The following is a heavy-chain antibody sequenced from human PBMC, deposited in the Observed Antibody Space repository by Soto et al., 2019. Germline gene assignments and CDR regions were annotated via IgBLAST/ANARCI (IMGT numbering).Heavy chain of an antibody. CDR1: GGSFSGYY. CDR2: INHSGST. J-gene: IGHJ3*02. V-gene: IGHV4-34*01. Sequence: QVQLQQWGAGLLKPSETLSLTCAVYGGSFSGYYWSWIRQPPGKGLEWIGEINHSGSTNYNPSLKSRVTIXVDXSXNQFSLKLSSVTAADTAVYYCARDTIAAAGTSAFDIWGQGTMVTVSS. CDR3: ARDTIAAAGTSAFDI. D-gene: IGHD6-13*01.